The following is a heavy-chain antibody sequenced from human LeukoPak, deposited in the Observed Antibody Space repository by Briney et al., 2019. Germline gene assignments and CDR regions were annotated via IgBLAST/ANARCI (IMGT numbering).Heavy chain of an antibody. D-gene: IGHD2-2*02. CDR3: ARDTHCSSTSCYNAFDI. CDR2: ISSSSTYI. CDR1: GFTFSSYS. J-gene: IGHJ3*02. V-gene: IGHV3-21*01. Sequence: GGSLRLSCAASGFTFSSYSMNWVRQAPGKGLEWVSPISSSSTYIYYADSLKGRFTISGDNAKSSLSLQMNSLRAEDTAVYYCARDTHCSSTSCYNAFDIWGQGTMVTVSS.